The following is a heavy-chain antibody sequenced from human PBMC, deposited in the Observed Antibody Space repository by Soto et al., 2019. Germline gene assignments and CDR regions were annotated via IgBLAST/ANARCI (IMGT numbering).Heavy chain of an antibody. V-gene: IGHV1-46*01. Sequence: ASVKVSCKASGYTFTSYYMHWVRQAPGQGLEWMGIINPSGGSTGYAQKFQGRVTMTRDTSTSTAYMELRSLRSEDTAVYYCARDSKTPVYGYNPFDYWGQGTLVTVSS. CDR1: GYTFTSYY. CDR3: ARDSKTPVYGYNPFDY. D-gene: IGHD2-8*01. CDR2: INPSGGST. J-gene: IGHJ4*02.